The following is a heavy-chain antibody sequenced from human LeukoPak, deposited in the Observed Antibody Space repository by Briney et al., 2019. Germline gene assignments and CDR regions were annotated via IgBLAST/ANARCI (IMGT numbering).Heavy chain of an antibody. D-gene: IGHD6-19*01. J-gene: IGHJ3*02. V-gene: IGHV3-9*01. CDR3: AKAAESSGWYDAFDI. Sequence: PGGSLRLSCAASGFTFSSYEMNWVRQAPGKGLEWVAGISWNSENIGYGESVKGRLTISRDNAKNSLYLQINSLRSEDTALYYCAKAAESSGWYDAFDIWGQGTMVTVSS. CDR2: ISWNSENI. CDR1: GFTFSSYE.